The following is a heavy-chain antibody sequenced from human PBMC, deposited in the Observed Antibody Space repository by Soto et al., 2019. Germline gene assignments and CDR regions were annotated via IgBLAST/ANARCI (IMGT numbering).Heavy chain of an antibody. Sequence: GGSLRLSCAASGFTVSGKYMSWVRQAPGKGLEWVSVIYSDGSTYYADSVKGRFTISRDNSKNTLYLQMNSLRAEDTAVYYCATERGPTYYFDYWGQGTLVTVSS. CDR1: GFTVSGKY. D-gene: IGHD2-21*01. CDR3: ATERGPTYYFDY. CDR2: IYSDGST. V-gene: IGHV3-53*01. J-gene: IGHJ4*02.